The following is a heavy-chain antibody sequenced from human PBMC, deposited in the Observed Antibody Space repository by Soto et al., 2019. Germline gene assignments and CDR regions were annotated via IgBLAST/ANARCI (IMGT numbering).Heavy chain of an antibody. CDR1: EDTLSSYA. CDR2: IIPFSGTA. J-gene: IGHJ5*02. Sequence: SVKVSCKASEDTLSSYAIGWVRQAPGQGLEWMGGIIPFSGTANYAQKFQGRVTITADKSTSTAYMELSSLRSEDTAVYYCVREGYYDSSGYYPGWFDPWGQGTLVTVSS. V-gene: IGHV1-69*06. CDR3: VREGYYDSSGYYPGWFDP. D-gene: IGHD3-22*01.